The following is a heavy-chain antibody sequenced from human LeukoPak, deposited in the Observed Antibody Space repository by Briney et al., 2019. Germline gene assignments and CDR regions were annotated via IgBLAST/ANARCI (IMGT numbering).Heavy chain of an antibody. CDR1: GGSISSGGYS. V-gene: IGHV4-30-4*07. CDR2: IYYSGST. J-gene: IGHJ4*02. D-gene: IGHD3-10*01. CDR3: ARSYGSGSYWFVDY. Sequence: SETLSLTCAVSGGSISSGGYSWSWIRQPPGKGLEWIGYIYYSGSTYYNPSLKSRVTISVDTSKNQFSLKLSSVTAADTAVYYCARSYGSGSYWFVDYWGQGTLVTVSS.